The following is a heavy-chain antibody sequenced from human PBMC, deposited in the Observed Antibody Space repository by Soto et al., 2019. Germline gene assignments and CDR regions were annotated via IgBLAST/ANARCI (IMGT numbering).Heavy chain of an antibody. Sequence: ASVKVSCKASGYTFSNFAMHWVRQAPGQRLEWMGWINAGNWNTKYSQKFQGRVTITRDTSASTAYMELSSLRSEDTAVYYCARGPSWGYISGRNWGYSDYWGQGTLVTVSS. J-gene: IGHJ4*02. CDR2: INAGNWNT. V-gene: IGHV1-3*01. CDR3: ARGPSWGYISGRNWGYSDY. CDR1: GYTFSNFA. D-gene: IGHD5-18*01.